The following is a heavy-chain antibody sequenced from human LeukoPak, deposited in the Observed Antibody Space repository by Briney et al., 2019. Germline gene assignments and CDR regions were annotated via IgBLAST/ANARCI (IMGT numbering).Heavy chain of an antibody. CDR3: ATPGSSGWYALAY. J-gene: IGHJ4*02. CDR1: GGSFSGYY. Sequence: SETLSLTCAVYGGSFSGYYWSWIRQPPGKGLEWIGEINHSGSTNYNPSLKSRVTISVDTSKNQFSLKLSSVSAADTAVYYCATPGSSGWYALAYWGQGTLVTVSS. V-gene: IGHV4-34*01. D-gene: IGHD6-19*01. CDR2: INHSGST.